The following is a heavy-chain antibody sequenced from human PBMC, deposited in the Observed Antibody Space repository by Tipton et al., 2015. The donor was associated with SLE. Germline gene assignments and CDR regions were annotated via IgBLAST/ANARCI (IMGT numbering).Heavy chain of an antibody. V-gene: IGHV4-61*01. Sequence: TLSLTCTVSGGSINGGSYYWSWIRQPPGKGLEWIGYIHYTGSTNYNPSLKSRVIISVDTSKNQFSLKLTSVTAADTAVYFCARDRCINTTCRWFFDPWGRGTLVTVSS. CDR1: GGSINGGSYY. CDR3: ARDRCINTTCRWFFDP. J-gene: IGHJ2*01. CDR2: IHYTGST. D-gene: IGHD1-14*01.